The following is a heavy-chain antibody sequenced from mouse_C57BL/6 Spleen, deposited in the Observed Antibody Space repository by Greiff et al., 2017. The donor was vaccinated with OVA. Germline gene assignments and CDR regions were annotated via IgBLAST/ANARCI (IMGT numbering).Heavy chain of an antibody. CDR2: IYPGSGNT. D-gene: IGHD4-1*01. CDR3: AEANWDLNFDY. CDR1: GYTFTDYY. Sequence: VQLQESGPELVKPGASVKISCKASGYTFTDYYINWVKQRPGQGLEWIGWIYPGSGNTKYNEKFKGKATLTVDTSSSTAYMQLSSLTSEDSAFYFFAEANWDLNFDYWGQGTTLTVAS. V-gene: IGHV1-84*01. J-gene: IGHJ2*01.